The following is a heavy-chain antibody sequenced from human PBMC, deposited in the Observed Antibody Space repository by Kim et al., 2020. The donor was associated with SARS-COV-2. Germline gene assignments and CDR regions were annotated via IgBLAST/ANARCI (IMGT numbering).Heavy chain of an antibody. D-gene: IGHD3-9*01. J-gene: IGHJ6*02. Sequence: GGSLRLSCAASGFTFSSYSMNWVRQAPGKGLEWVSSISSSSSYIYYADSVKGRFTISRDNAKNSLYLQMNSLRAEDTAVYYCAREDYDILTGYYIGPRVYYYGMDVWGQGTTVTVSS. CDR1: GFTFSSYS. CDR3: AREDYDILTGYYIGPRVYYYGMDV. V-gene: IGHV3-21*01. CDR2: ISSSSSYI.